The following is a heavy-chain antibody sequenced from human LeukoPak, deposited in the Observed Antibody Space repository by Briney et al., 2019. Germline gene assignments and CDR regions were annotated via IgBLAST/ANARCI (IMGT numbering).Heavy chain of an antibody. CDR3: AIDACSSRWCPYYYGMDV. V-gene: IGHV3-7*01. CDR1: GFPFRRYL. CDR2: IKPDGSKK. D-gene: IGHD6-13*01. J-gene: IGHJ6*02. Sequence: GGSLRLSCAASGFPFRRYLMSWVRQAPGQGLEWVANIKPDGSKKHYADSVKGRFTFSRDNAKNTLYLQMNSRRAEDTAVYYCAIDACSSRWCPYYYGMDVWGQGTTVTVSS.